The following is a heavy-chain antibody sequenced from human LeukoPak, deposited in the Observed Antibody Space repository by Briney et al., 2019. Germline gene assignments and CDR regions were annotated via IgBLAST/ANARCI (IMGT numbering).Heavy chain of an antibody. D-gene: IGHD3-9*01. CDR1: GFTVSSNY. CDR2: IYSGGST. Sequence: GGSLILSCAASGFTVSSNYMSWVRQAPGKGLEWVSAIYSGGSTYYADSVKGRFTISRDNSKNTLYLQMNSLRAEDTAVYYCARGLRYDILTGYGSQNPYYFDYWGQGTLVTVSS. J-gene: IGHJ4*02. CDR3: ARGLRYDILTGYGSQNPYYFDY. V-gene: IGHV3-53*01.